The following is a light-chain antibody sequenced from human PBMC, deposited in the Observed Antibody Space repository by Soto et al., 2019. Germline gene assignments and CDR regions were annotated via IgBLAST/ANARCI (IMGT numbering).Light chain of an antibody. CDR1: SSDVGGYNY. V-gene: IGLV2-8*01. J-gene: IGLJ2*01. Sequence: QSALTQPPSASGSPGQSVTISCTGTSSDVGGYNYVSWYQQYPGKAPKLMIYEVLKRPSGVPDRFSGSRSGNTASLTVSGLQAEDEADYYCSSFEASNNLLFGGGTKLTVL. CDR2: EVL. CDR3: SSFEASNNLL.